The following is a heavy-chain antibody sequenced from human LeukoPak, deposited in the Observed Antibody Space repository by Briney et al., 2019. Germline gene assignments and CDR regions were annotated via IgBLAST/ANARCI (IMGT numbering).Heavy chain of an antibody. CDR1: GFPFSTFG. CDR3: AKDRTVVGATSFDY. J-gene: IGHJ4*02. V-gene: IGHV3-30*18. Sequence: GRSLRLSCAASGFPFSTFGMHWVSQAPGKGVEWVAAIAYDGSVKYYPDSLKGRLTISRDNSRNTLYLQMNSLRAEDTAVYYCAKDRTVVGATSFDYWGLGTLVTVSS. CDR2: IAYDGSVK. D-gene: IGHD1-26*01.